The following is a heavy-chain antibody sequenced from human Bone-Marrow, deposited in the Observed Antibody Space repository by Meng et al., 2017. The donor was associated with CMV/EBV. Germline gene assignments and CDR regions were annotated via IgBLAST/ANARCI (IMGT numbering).Heavy chain of an antibody. J-gene: IGHJ4*02. V-gene: IGHV3-23*01. CDR3: AKLEKVTAIHYFDY. CDR2: ISGSDGRT. Sequence: SGFWFSNYAMCWVRHGPGKGLGLLSGISGSDGRTYYADSVKGRFTISRDNSKNSLYLEMNSLRAEDTAVYYCAKLEKVTAIHYFDYWGQGTLVTVSS. CDR1: GFWFSNYA. D-gene: IGHD2-21*02.